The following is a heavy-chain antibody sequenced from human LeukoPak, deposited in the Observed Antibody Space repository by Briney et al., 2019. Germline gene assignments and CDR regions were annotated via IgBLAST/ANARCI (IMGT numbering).Heavy chain of an antibody. CDR3: ARPDWNYVLSFDY. V-gene: IGHV4-34*01. CDR2: INHSGST. Sequence: PSETLSLTCAVYGGSFSGYYWSWIRQPPGKGLEWIGEINHSGSTNYNPSLKSRVTISVDTSKNQFSLKLSFVTAADTAVYYCARPDWNYVLSFDYWGQGTLVTVSS. CDR1: GGSFSGYY. J-gene: IGHJ4*02. D-gene: IGHD1-7*01.